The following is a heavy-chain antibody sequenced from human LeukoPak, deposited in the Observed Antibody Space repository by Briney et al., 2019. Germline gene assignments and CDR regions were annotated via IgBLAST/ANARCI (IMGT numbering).Heavy chain of an antibody. J-gene: IGHJ6*02. D-gene: IGHD6-13*01. CDR1: GFTFSDYY. CDR2: ISSSGRTI. CDR3: ARDKSSSWGYYYYGMDV. V-gene: IGHV3-11*01. Sequence: PGGSLRLSCAAPGFTFSDYYMSWIRQAPGEGMEWVTYISSSGRTIYYANSVKGRFTISRDNAKNSLYLQMNSLRAEDTAVYYCARDKSSSWGYYYYGMDVWGQGTTVTVSS.